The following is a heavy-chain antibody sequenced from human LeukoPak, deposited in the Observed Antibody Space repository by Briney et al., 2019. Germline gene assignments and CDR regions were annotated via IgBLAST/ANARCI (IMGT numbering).Heavy chain of an antibody. J-gene: IGHJ5*02. CDR3: ARLNRYFDWLNGARTARWFDP. CDR1: GGSFSGYY. Sequence: PETLSLTCAVYGGSFSGYYWSWIRQPPGKGLEWIGEINHSGSTNYNPSLKSRVTISVDTSKNQFSLKLSSVTAADTAVYYCARLNRYFDWLNGARTARWFDPWGQGTLVTVSS. V-gene: IGHV4-34*01. CDR2: INHSGST. D-gene: IGHD3-9*01.